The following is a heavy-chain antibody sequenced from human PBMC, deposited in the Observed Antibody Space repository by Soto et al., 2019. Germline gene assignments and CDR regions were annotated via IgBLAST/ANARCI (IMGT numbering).Heavy chain of an antibody. CDR1: GGSISSYY. J-gene: IGHJ5*02. CDR3: AKTALGWFDP. D-gene: IGHD2-21*02. CDR2: IFYSGRSGST. V-gene: IGHV4-59*01. Sequence: SLTCSVSGGSISSYYWSWIRQPPGKGLEWIGYIFYSGRSGSTNYNPSLKSRVIISVDTSKNQFSLKLTSVTAVDTAVYYCAKTALGWFDPWGQGTLVTVSS.